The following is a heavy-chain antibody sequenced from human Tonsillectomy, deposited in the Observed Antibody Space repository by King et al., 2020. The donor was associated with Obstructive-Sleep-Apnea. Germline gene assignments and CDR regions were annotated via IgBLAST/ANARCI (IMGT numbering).Heavy chain of an antibody. D-gene: IGHD5-18*01. Sequence: QLVQSGGGLVQPGRSLRLSCAASGFTFDDYAMHWVRQAPGKGLEWVSGISWNSGSIGYADSVKGRFTISRDNAKNSLYLQMNSLRAEDTALYYCAKDRSYGYFDYWGQGTLVTVSS. J-gene: IGHJ4*02. V-gene: IGHV3-9*01. CDR3: AKDRSYGYFDY. CDR1: GFTFDDYA. CDR2: ISWNSGSI.